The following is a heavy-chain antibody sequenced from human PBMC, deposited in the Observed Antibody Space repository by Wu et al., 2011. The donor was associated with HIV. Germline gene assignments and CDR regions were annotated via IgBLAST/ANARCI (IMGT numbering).Heavy chain of an antibody. V-gene: IGHV3-30*02. CDR1: GFTFSSYG. CDR2: IRYDGSNK. Sequence: LVEVWGGVVQPGGSLRLSCAASGFTFSSYGMHWVRQAQARAGVVAFIRYDGSNKYYADSVKGRFTISRDNSKNTLYLQMNSLRAEDTAVYYCAKDAGAYGMDVWGQGTTVTVSS. J-gene: IGHJ6*02. CDR3: AKDAGAYGMDV.